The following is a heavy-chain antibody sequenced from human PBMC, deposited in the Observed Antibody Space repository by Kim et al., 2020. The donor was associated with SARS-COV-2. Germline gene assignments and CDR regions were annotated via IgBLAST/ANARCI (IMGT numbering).Heavy chain of an antibody. CDR1: GGSFSGYY. V-gene: IGHV4-34*01. CDR3: ARGRRSGAKSAYYFDY. Sequence: SETLSLTCAVYGGSFSGYYWSWIRQPPGKGLEWIGEINHSGSTNYNPSLKSRVTISVDTSKNQFSLKLRSVTAADTAVYYCARGRRSGAKSAYYFDYWGQGTLVTVSS. D-gene: IGHD3-10*01. CDR2: INHSGST. J-gene: IGHJ4*02.